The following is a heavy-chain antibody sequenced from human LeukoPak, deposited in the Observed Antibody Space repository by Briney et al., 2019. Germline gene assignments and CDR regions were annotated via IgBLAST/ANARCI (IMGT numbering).Heavy chain of an antibody. CDR1: GFTFSSYA. J-gene: IGHJ4*02. V-gene: IGHV3-23*01. CDR2: ISGGSGST. D-gene: IGHD3-22*01. Sequence: GGSLRLSCAASGFTFSSYAMSWVRQAPGKGLAWVSTISGGSGSTYCADSVKGRLTISRDNSKNTLYLQMNSLRDEDTAVYYCAKHRFESGGYHSTDWGQGTLVTVSS. CDR3: AKHRFESGGYHSTD.